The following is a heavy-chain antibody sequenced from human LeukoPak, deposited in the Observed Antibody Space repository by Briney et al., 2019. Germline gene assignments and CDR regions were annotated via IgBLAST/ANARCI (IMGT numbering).Heavy chain of an antibody. V-gene: IGHV3-30*02. D-gene: IGHD1-26*01. CDR1: GFTFSSYG. Sequence: GGSLRLSCAASGFTFSSYGMHWVRQAPGKGLEWVAFIRYDGSNKYYADSVKGRFTISRDNSKNTLYLQMNSLRAEDTAVYYCAKDTGELPMNYHDYWGQGTQVTVSS. J-gene: IGHJ4*02. CDR2: IRYDGSNK. CDR3: AKDTGELPMNYHDY.